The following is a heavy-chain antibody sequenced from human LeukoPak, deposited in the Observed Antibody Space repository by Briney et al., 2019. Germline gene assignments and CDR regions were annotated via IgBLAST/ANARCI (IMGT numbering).Heavy chain of an antibody. CDR2: INPNSGGT. CDR1: GYTFSGHY. Sequence: ASVKVSCKASGYTFSGHYIHWVRQAPGQGLEWMGWINPNSGGTNSAQKFQGRVTMTRDTSISTAYMELTRLRSDDTAVYYCAEGDYGSGNGLDPWGQGTLVTVSS. CDR3: AEGDYGSGNGLDP. J-gene: IGHJ5*02. D-gene: IGHD3-10*01. V-gene: IGHV1-2*02.